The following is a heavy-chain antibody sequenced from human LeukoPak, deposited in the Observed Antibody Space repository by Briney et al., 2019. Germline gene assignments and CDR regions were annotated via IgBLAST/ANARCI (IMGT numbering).Heavy chain of an antibody. J-gene: IGHJ4*02. V-gene: IGHV3-7*01. Sequence: GGSLRLSCAASGFTFSSYWMSWVRQAPGKGLGWVANIKQDGSEKYYVDSVKGRFTISRDNAKNSLYLQMNSLRAEDTAVYYCARVPLYYYDSSGYLDYWGQGTLVTVSS. CDR1: GFTFSSYW. CDR2: IKQDGSEK. D-gene: IGHD3-22*01. CDR3: ARVPLYYYDSSGYLDY.